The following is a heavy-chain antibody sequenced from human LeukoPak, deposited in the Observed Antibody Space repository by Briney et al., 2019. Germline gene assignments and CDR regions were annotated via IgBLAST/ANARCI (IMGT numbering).Heavy chain of an antibody. CDR3: ARDTLYYYGSGSRFDY. Sequence: SWVRQPPGKGLEWIGYIYYSGSTYYNPSLKSRVTISVDTSKNQFSLKLSSVTAADTAVYYCARDTLYYYGSGSRFDYWGQGTLVTVSS. V-gene: IGHV4-30-4*08. J-gene: IGHJ4*02. CDR2: IYYSGST. D-gene: IGHD3-10*01.